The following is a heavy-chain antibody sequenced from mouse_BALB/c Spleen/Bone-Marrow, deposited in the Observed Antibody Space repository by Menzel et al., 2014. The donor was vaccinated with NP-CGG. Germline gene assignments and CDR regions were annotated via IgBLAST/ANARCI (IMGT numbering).Heavy chain of an antibody. D-gene: IGHD1-1*01. CDR3: AREVLRDYFDY. CDR1: GFAFXSYD. J-gene: IGHJ2*01. V-gene: IGHV5-12-1*01. CDR2: ISSGGGST. Sequence: EVKVVESGGGLVKPGGSLKLYCAASGFAFXSYDMSWVRQTPEKRLEWVAYISSGGGSTYYPDTVKGRFTISRDNAKNTLYLQMSSLKSEDTAMYYCAREVLRDYFDYWGQGTTLTVSS.